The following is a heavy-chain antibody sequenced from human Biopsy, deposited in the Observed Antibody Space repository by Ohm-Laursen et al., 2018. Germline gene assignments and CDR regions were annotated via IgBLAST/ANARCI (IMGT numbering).Heavy chain of an antibody. Sequence: SDTLSLTCTVSGGSISSYYWSWIRQPPGKGLEWIGSISYTGSTHDNPSLTSRVTISVDTSKNQFSLKLYSLTAADTAVYCCARHGVYGDLRMDYWGQGTLVTVSS. CDR2: ISYTGST. V-gene: IGHV4-59*05. CDR3: ARHGVYGDLRMDY. D-gene: IGHD4-17*01. J-gene: IGHJ4*02. CDR1: GGSISSYY.